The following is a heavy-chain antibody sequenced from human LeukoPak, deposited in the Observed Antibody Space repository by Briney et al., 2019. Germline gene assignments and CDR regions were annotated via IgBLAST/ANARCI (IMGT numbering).Heavy chain of an antibody. CDR1: GFAFSIYA. Sequence: GGSLRLSCAASGFAFSIYAMSWVRQAPGKGLVWVSAISGSGGSTYYADSVKGRFTISRDNAKNSLYLQMNSLRVEDTAVYYCARDTTTGSSGWYGYFQHWGQGTLVTVSS. V-gene: IGHV3-23*01. J-gene: IGHJ1*01. D-gene: IGHD6-19*01. CDR3: ARDTTTGSSGWYGYFQH. CDR2: ISGSGGST.